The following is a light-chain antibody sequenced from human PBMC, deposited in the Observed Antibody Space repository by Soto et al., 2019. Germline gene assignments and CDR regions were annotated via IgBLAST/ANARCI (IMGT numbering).Light chain of an antibody. CDR1: SSDVGGSNY. Sequence: QSALTQPRSVSGSPGQSVTISCTGTSSDVGGSNYVSWYQQHPGKAPKVLIYDVSKRPSGAPDRFSGSKSGSTASLTISGLQADDEADYFCCSYAGSYSVVFGGGTKLTVL. J-gene: IGLJ2*01. CDR2: DVS. V-gene: IGLV2-11*01. CDR3: CSYAGSYSVV.